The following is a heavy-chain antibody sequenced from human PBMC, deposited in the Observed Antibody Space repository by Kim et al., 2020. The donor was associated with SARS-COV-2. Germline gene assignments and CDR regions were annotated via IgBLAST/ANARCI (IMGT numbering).Heavy chain of an antibody. D-gene: IGHD6-13*01. V-gene: IGHV4-4*09. CDR3: ARAQQSGIDY. Sequence: STNYNPSLKSRVTISVDTSKNQFSLKQSSVTAADTAVYYCARAQQSGIDYWGQGTLVTVSS. J-gene: IGHJ4*02. CDR2: ST.